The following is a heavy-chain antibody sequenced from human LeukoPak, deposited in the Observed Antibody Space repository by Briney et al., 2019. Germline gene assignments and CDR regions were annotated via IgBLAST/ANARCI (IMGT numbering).Heavy chain of an antibody. CDR1: GFTFSSHG. CDR2: ISPSGGIT. V-gene: IGHV3-23*01. Sequence: GGSLRLSCAASGFTFSSHGMNWVRQAPGKGLEWVSGISPSGGITYYTDSVKGRFTISRDNSKNTVSLQMNSLRGEDTAVYYCAKARGWDNFDYWGQGTLVTVSS. D-gene: IGHD6-19*01. J-gene: IGHJ4*02. CDR3: AKARGWDNFDY.